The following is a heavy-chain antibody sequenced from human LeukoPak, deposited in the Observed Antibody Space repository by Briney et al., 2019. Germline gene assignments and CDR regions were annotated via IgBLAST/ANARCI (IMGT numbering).Heavy chain of an antibody. CDR2: IYPGDSDT. V-gene: IGHV5-51*01. J-gene: IGHJ5*02. Sequence: PGESLKISCKGSGYSFTNYWIGWVRQMPGKGLEWMGIIYPGDSDTRYSPSFQGQVSISADKSISTAYLQWSSLKASDTAMYYCARLAGSLRWLQPNWFDPWGQGTLVTVSS. D-gene: IGHD5-24*01. CDR3: ARLAGSLRWLQPNWFDP. CDR1: GYSFTNYW.